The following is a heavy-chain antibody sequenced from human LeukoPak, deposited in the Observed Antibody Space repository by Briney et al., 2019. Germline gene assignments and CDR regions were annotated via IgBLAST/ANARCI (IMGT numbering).Heavy chain of an antibody. CDR1: GGSISTYY. V-gene: IGHV4-59*01. Sequence: SETLSLTCTVSGGSISTYYWSWIRQPPGKGLEWIGYIYHSGSTNYNPSLKSRVTISVDTSQNQFYLKLSSVTAADTAVYFCARDEAPEYWGQGTLVTVSS. CDR3: ARDEAPEY. CDR2: IYHSGST. J-gene: IGHJ4*02.